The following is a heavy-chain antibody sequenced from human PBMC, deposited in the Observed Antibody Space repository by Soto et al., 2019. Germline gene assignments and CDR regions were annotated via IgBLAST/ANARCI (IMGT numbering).Heavy chain of an antibody. CDR2: IYHSGST. CDR1: GGSISSGGYS. CDR3: ASRPSGSGFDP. J-gene: IGHJ5*02. Sequence: QLQLQESGSGLVKPSQTLSLTCAVSGGSISSGGYSWIWIRQPLGKGLEWIGYIYHSGSTYYSPSLKSRVTISVDRSKNQFSLKLSSVTAADTAVYYCASRPSGSGFDPWGQGTLVTVSS. D-gene: IGHD1-26*01. V-gene: IGHV4-30-2*01.